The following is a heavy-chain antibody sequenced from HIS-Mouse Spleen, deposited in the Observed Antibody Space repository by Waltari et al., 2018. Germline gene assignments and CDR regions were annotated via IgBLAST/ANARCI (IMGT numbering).Heavy chain of an antibody. CDR2: IKQDGSEK. CDR1: GFTFSSSW. J-gene: IGHJ4*02. Sequence: EVQLVESGGGLVQPGGSLRLSCAASGFTFSSSWVSWVRQAPGKGLEWVANIKQDGSEKYYVDSVKGRFTISRDNAKNSLYLQMNSLRAEDTAVYYCARLTYYFDYWGQGTLVTVSS. CDR3: ARLTYYFDY. D-gene: IGHD3-9*01. V-gene: IGHV3-7*01.